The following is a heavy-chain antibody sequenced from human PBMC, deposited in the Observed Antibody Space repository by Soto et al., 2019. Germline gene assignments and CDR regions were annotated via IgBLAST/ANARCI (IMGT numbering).Heavy chain of an antibody. Sequence: EVQLVESGGGLVKPGGSLRLSCAASGFTFSSYSMNWVRQAPGKGLEWVSSISSSSSYIYYADSVKGRFTISRDNAKNSLYLQMNSLRAEDTAVYYCARDRGGDYVWGSYPTTPDHWGQGTLVTVSS. J-gene: IGHJ4*02. CDR1: GFTFSSYS. V-gene: IGHV3-21*01. CDR2: ISSSSSYI. D-gene: IGHD3-16*02. CDR3: ARDRGGDYVWGSYPTTPDH.